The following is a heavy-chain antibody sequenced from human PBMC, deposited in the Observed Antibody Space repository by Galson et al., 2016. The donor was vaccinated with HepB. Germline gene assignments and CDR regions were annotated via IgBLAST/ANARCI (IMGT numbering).Heavy chain of an antibody. J-gene: IGHJ5*02. V-gene: IGHV4-61*02. D-gene: IGHD5-18*01. CDR2: VSNDGTT. CDR1: DASMNSGSFF. CDR3: ARSSKRVAAMVLNP. Sequence: TLSLTCSVSDASMNSGSFFWNWIRQPAGKGLEWIGRVSNDGTTTYNPSLKGRVTISVDTSTNLFSLSLNSVTATDTAVYYCARSSKRVAAMVLNPWGQGTLVTVS.